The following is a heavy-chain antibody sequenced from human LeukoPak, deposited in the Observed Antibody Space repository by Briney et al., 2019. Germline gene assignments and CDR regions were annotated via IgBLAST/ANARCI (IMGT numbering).Heavy chain of an antibody. J-gene: IGHJ4*02. V-gene: IGHV4-34*01. CDR2: INHSGST. CDR1: GGSFSGYY. Sequence: PSETLSLTCAVYGGSFSGYYWSWIRQPPGKGLEWIGEINHSGSTNYNPSLKSRVTISVDTSKNQFSLKLSSVTAADTAVYYCARDPAEATQTYYYDSSGYYYFDYWGQGTLVTVSS. CDR3: ARDPAEATQTYYYDSSGYYYFDY. D-gene: IGHD3-22*01.